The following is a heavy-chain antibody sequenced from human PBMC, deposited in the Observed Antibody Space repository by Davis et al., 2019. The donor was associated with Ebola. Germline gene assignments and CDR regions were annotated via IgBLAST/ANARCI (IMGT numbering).Heavy chain of an antibody. CDR3: ARDFYNDYEDTFDI. Sequence: ASVKVSCKASGYTFTNYGISWVRQAPGQGLEWMGWISSYSGETNYAQKLQGRVTMTTDTSTTTVYMELRNLRSDDTAAYYCARDFYNDYEDTFDIWGQGTTVTVSS. V-gene: IGHV1-18*04. CDR2: ISSYSGET. CDR1: GYTFTNYG. J-gene: IGHJ3*02. D-gene: IGHD3-16*01.